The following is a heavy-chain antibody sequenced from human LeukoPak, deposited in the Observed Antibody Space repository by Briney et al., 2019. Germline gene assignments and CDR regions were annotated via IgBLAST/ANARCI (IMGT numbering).Heavy chain of an antibody. J-gene: IGHJ6*03. V-gene: IGHV4-39*07. D-gene: IGHD3-22*01. CDR2: INHSGST. Sequence: PSETLSLTCTVSSASITSSPYFWGWIRQSPGKGLEWIGEINHSGSTNYNPSLKSRVTISVDTSKNQFSLKLSSVTAADTAVYYCARLGRYYDSSGYSHYYYYMDVWGKGTTVTISS. CDR3: ARLGRYYDSSGYSHYYYYMDV. CDR1: SASITSSPYF.